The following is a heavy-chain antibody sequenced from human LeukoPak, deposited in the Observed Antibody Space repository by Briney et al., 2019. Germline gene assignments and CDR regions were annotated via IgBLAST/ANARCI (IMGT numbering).Heavy chain of an antibody. D-gene: IGHD3-22*01. J-gene: IGHJ4*02. V-gene: IGHV3-23*01. CDR2: ISGSGGST. CDR1: GFTFSSYA. CDR3: AKEHKQILRYYYGSSGYY. Sequence: GGSLRLSCAASGFTFSSYAMSWVRQAPRKGLEWVSAISGSGGSTYYADSVKGRFTISRDNSKNTLYLQMNSLRAEDTAVYYCAKEHKQILRYYYGSSGYYWGQGTLVTVSS.